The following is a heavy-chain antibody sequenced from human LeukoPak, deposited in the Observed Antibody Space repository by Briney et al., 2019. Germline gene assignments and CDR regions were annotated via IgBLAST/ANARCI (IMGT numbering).Heavy chain of an antibody. D-gene: IGHD1-26*01. CDR2: IKAKAHGGTT. CDR1: GFTFINAW. V-gene: IGHV3-15*01. J-gene: IGHJ4*02. Sequence: GRSLRLSCAASGFTFINAWMAWVRQAPGKGLEWVGRIKAKAHGGTTDYAAPVKGRFAISRDDSKNTLYLQMNSLKTEDTAVYYCTTDGVGIEGATFDYWGQGTLVTVSS. CDR3: TTDGVGIEGATFDY.